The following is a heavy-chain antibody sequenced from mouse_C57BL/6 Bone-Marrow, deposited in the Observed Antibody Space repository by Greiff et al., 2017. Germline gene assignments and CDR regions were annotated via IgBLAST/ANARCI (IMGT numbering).Heavy chain of an antibody. D-gene: IGHD1-1*01. Sequence: QVQLQQPGAELVKPGASVKLSCKASGYTFTSYWMHWVKQRPGQGLEWIGMIHPNSGSTNYNEKFKSKATLTVDKSSSTAYMQLSSLTSEDSAVYYCASRNYDGSSLYWYFDVWGTGTTVTVSS. CDR2: IHPNSGST. CDR3: ASRNYDGSSLYWYFDV. V-gene: IGHV1-64*01. CDR1: GYTFTSYW. J-gene: IGHJ1*03.